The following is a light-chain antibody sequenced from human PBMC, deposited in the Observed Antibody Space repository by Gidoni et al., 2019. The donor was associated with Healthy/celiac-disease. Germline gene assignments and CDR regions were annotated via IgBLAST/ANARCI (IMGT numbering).Light chain of an antibody. CDR1: QDISNY. CDR3: QQYDNLPPLCS. Sequence: DIQMTQSPSSLSASVGDRVTITCQASQDISNYLNWYQQKPGKAPKLLIYDASNLETGVPSRFSGSGSGTDFIFTISSLQPEDIATYYCQQYDNLPPLCSFGQGTKLEIK. CDR2: DAS. V-gene: IGKV1-33*01. J-gene: IGKJ2*04.